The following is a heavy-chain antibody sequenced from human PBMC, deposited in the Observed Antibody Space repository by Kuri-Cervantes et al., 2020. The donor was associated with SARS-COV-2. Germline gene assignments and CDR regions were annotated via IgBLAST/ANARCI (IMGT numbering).Heavy chain of an antibody. CDR3: ARGREIWGIVVVPAAPFDY. D-gene: IGHD2-2*01. J-gene: IGHJ4*02. CDR2: IYASGSA. CDR1: GGSISDYY. V-gene: IGHV4-4*07. Sequence: SETLSLTCTVSGGSISDYYWNWIRQPAGKGLEWIGHIYASGSATYNPSLKSRVTMSVDTSKNQFSLKLRSVTAADTAVYYCARGREIWGIVVVPAAPFDYWGQGTLVTVSS.